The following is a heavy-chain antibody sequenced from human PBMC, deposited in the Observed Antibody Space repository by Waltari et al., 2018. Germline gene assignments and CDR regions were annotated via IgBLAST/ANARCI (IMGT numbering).Heavy chain of an antibody. CDR3: AREDIVSATQWRGNQYRGNCGYDL. Sequence: QVYLVESGGGVVQPGDSLRLSCESSGFTFSIYGMHWVRPAPGKGLEWVAFTRFDGINKHYADSVRGRFTISRDNSKNTLYLQMNSLRSEDAAVYYCAREDIVSATQWRGNQYRGNCGYDLWGQGTLVSVSS. D-gene: IGHD5-12*01. J-gene: IGHJ4*01. CDR2: TRFDGINK. CDR1: GFTFSIYG. V-gene: IGHV3-30*02.